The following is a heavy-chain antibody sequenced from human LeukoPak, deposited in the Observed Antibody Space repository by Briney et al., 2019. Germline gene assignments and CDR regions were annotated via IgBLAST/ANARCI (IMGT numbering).Heavy chain of an antibody. CDR2: IYHSGST. Sequence: PSQTLSLTCAVSGGSISSGGYSRSWIRQPPGKGLEWIGYIYHSGSTYYNPSLKSRVTISVDRSKNQFSLKLNSVTAADTAVYYCARGRGSGSYYNGPRYDYWGQGTLVTVSS. CDR1: GGSISSGGYS. V-gene: IGHV4-30-2*01. J-gene: IGHJ4*02. D-gene: IGHD3-10*01. CDR3: ARGRGSGSYYNGPRYDY.